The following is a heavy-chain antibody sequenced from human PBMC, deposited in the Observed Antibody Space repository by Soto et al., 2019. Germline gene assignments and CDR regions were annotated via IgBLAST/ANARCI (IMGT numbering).Heavy chain of an antibody. J-gene: IGHJ5*02. CDR3: ARYCNNATCYRWFDP. CDR1: GGSISSYY. CDR2: IYPSGST. Sequence: SETLSLTCTVSGGSISSYYWSRIRQPAGKGLEWIGRIYPSGSTNYNPSLKSRVTMSVDTSKNQFSLKLNSVTAADTAVYYCARYCNNATCYRWFDPWGQGTLVTVS. D-gene: IGHD2-2*01. V-gene: IGHV4-4*07.